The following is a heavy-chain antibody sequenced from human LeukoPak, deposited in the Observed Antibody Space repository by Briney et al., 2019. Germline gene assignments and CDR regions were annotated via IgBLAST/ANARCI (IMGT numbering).Heavy chain of an antibody. CDR3: AKWSNYYYMDV. V-gene: IGHV3-7*01. CDR1: GFTFSSYW. CDR2: IKQDGSER. J-gene: IGHJ6*03. Sequence: GGSLRLSCAASGFTFSSYWMSWVRQAPGEGLEWVANIKQDGSERYYVDSVKGRFTISRDNAKNSLYLQMNSVRAEDTAVYYCAKWSNYYYMDVWGKGTTVTVSS. D-gene: IGHD2-8*01.